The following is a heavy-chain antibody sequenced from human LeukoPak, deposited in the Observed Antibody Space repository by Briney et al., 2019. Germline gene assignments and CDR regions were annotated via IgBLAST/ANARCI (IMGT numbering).Heavy chain of an antibody. CDR1: GYTFTSYD. V-gene: IGHV1-18*01. Sequence: GASVKVSCKASGYTFTSYDVNWVRQATGQGLEWMGWISIYSGNTNYAQKFQDRISMTTDTSTSTAYMELRSLKSDDTAVYYCARDPGGTWGFDYWGQGALVTVSS. CDR3: ARDPGGTWGFDY. J-gene: IGHJ4*02. CDR2: ISIYSGNT. D-gene: IGHD7-27*01.